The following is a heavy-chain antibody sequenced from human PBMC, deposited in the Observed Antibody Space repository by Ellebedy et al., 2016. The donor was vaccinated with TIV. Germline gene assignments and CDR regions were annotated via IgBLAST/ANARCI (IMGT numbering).Heavy chain of an antibody. CDR2: THHSGNT. D-gene: IGHD5-12*01. CDR1: GGSVVSYY. Sequence: MPSETLSLTCTVSGGSVVSYYWNWIRQPPGKGLEWIGYTHHSGNTKYNPSPTSRVTTSVDTSRNHFSMNLNSITAADTAVYYCAKWDSGLRAFDVWGHGTMVTVSS. V-gene: IGHV4-59*02. J-gene: IGHJ3*01. CDR3: AKWDSGLRAFDV.